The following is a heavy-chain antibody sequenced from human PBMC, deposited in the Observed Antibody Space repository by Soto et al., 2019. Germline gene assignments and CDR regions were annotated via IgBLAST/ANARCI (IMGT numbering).Heavy chain of an antibody. J-gene: IGHJ4*02. CDR1: GYTFTSYG. V-gene: IGHV1-18*01. D-gene: IGHD2-15*01. CDR2: ISGYKGNS. Sequence: QVQLVQSGAEVKKPGASVKVSCKASGYTFTSYGISWVRQAPGQGLEWMGRISGYKGNSNYAQNLQGRVTMTTDTSTSTAYMELRSLRSDDTAVYYCAREDIQDIVVVVVAPEGLGYWGQGTLVTVSS. CDR3: AREDIQDIVVVVVAPEGLGY.